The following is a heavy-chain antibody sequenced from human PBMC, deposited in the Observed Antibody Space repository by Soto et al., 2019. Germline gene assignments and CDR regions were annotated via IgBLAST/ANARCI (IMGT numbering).Heavy chain of an antibody. CDR1: GGSISSTNW. J-gene: IGHJ4*02. D-gene: IGHD6-19*01. CDR2: IDHSGST. CDR3: VRDSGNGWKDY. Sequence: SETLSLTCAVSGGSISSTNWWNWARQPPGKGLEWIGEIDHSGSTNYNPSLKSRVTMSVDKPKNQFSLKLSSVTAADTAVYYCVRDSGNGWKDYWGQGTLVTVS. V-gene: IGHV4-4*02.